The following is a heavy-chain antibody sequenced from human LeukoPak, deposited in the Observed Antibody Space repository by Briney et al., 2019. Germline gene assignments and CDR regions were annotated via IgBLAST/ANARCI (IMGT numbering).Heavy chain of an antibody. J-gene: IGHJ2*01. V-gene: IGHV4-39*01. CDR1: GASVSSSSYY. D-gene: IGHD3-10*01. CDR2: IYYTGST. Sequence: SETLSLTCTVSGASVSSSSYYWGWIRQPPGRELEWIATIYYTGSTYYNPSLKSRVSISVDTSKNQFSLKRSSVTAADTGVYYCARRSGSWYFDLWGRGTLVTVSS. CDR3: ARRSGSWYFDL.